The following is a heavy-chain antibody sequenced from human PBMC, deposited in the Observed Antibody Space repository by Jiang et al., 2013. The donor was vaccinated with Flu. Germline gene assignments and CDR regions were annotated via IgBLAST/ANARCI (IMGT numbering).Heavy chain of an antibody. J-gene: IGHJ4*02. CDR2: IDTDTGIP. CDR1: GYTFTNYA. CDR3: ARGKTAVAGSGFGVYFDY. V-gene: IGHV7-4-1*02. D-gene: IGHD6-19*01. Sequence: SGSELKKPGASVKVSCKASGYTFTNYAVNWVRQAPGQGLEWMGWIDTDTGIPTYAQGFTGRFVFSLDTSVSTAYLQISSLKAEDTAVYYCARGKTAVAGSGFGVYFDYWGQGTLVTVSS.